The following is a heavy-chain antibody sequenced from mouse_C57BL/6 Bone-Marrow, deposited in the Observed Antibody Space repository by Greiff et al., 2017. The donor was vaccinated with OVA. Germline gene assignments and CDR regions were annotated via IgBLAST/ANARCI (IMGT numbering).Heavy chain of an antibody. J-gene: IGHJ3*01. CDR3: ARKVRQRGFAY. V-gene: IGHV1-62-3*01. CDR1: GYTFTSYW. CDR2: IDPNSGGT. Sequence: QVQLQQPGAELVKPGASVKLSCKASGYTFTSYWMHWVKQRPGRGLEWIGRIDPNSGGTKYNEKFKSKATLTVDKPSSTAYMQLSSLTSEDSAVYFCARKVRQRGFAYWGQGTLVTVSA.